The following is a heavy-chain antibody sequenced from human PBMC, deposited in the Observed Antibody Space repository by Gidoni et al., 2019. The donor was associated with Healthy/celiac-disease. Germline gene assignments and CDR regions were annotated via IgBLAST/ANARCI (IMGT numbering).Heavy chain of an antibody. CDR1: GFTVSSHY. Sequence: EVQLVESGGGLIQPGGSLRLSCAASGFTVSSHYMSWVRQAPGKGLEWVSVIYSGGSTYYADSVKGRFTISRDNSKNTLYLQMNSLRAEDTAVYYCARGSYDSSGYYYSRGYYFDYWGQGTLVTVSS. CDR3: ARGSYDSSGYYYSRGYYFDY. D-gene: IGHD3-22*01. V-gene: IGHV3-53*01. J-gene: IGHJ4*02. CDR2: IYSGGST.